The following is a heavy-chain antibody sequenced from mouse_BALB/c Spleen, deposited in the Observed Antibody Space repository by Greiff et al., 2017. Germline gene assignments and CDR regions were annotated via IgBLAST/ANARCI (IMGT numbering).Heavy chain of an antibody. J-gene: IGHJ2*01. V-gene: IGHV5-6*01. Sequence: EVMLVESGGDLVKPGGSLKLSCAASGFTFSSYGMSWVRQTPDKRLEWVATISSGGSYTYYPDSVKGRFTISRDNAKNTLYLQMSSLKSEDTAMYYCARQDYYGSSPYFDYWGKGTTLTVSS. CDR2: ISSGGSYT. CDR3: ARQDYYGSSPYFDY. D-gene: IGHD1-1*01. CDR1: GFTFSSYG.